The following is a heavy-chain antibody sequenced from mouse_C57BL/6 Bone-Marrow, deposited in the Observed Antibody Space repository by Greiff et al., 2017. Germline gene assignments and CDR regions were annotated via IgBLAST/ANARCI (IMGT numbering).Heavy chain of an antibody. D-gene: IGHD6-1*01. CDR2: IHPNSGGT. CDR3: ARGPPYRYFDV. V-gene: IGHV1-64*01. CDR1: GYTFTSYW. J-gene: IGHJ1*03. Sequence: VQLQQPGAELVKPGASVKLSCKASGYTFTSYWMHWVKQRPGQGLEWIGMIHPNSGGTNYNEKFKSKDTLTVDTSSSTAYMQLSSLTSEDSAVYYCARGPPYRYFDVWGTGTTVTVSS.